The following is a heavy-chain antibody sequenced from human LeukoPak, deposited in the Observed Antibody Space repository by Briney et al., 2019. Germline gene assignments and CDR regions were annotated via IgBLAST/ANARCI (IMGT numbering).Heavy chain of an antibody. V-gene: IGHV3-23*01. D-gene: IGHD1-26*01. CDR2: IRIVGDEGT. J-gene: IGHJ4*02. Sequence: PGGSLTLSCAASGFTFSSYFMSWVRRTPGKGLEWVSTIRIVGDEGTHYADSVKGRFTISRDDSKNTLYLQMSSLRADDTAVYYCAKDHTGSHYRHDYWGQGTLVTVSS. CDR1: GFTFSSYF. CDR3: AKDHTGSHYRHDY.